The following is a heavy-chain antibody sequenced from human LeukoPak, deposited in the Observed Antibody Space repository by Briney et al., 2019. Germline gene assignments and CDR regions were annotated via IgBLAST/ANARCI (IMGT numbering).Heavy chain of an antibody. V-gene: IGHV4-30-2*01. Sequence: SETLSLTCAVSGGSISSGGYSWSWIRQPPGKGLEWIGYIYHSGSTYYSPSLKSRVTISVDRSKNQFSLKLSSVTAADTAVYYCARAITPLWFGDHLSWWFDPWGQGTLVTVSS. CDR3: ARAITPLWFGDHLSWWFDP. CDR1: GGSISSGGYS. J-gene: IGHJ5*02. CDR2: IYHSGST. D-gene: IGHD3-10*01.